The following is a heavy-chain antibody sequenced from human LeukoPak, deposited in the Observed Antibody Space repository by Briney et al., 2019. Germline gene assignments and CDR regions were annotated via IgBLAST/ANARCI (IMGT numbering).Heavy chain of an antibody. D-gene: IGHD2-15*01. Sequence: PGGSLRLSCAASGFTFSRYGMHWVRQAPGKGLEWVTAISYDGSNKYYADSVKGRFTISRDNAKNSLYLQMNSLRAEDTAVYYCARGDIVVVVAATPYFDYWGQGTLVTVSS. J-gene: IGHJ4*02. CDR2: ISYDGSNK. CDR3: ARGDIVVVVAATPYFDY. CDR1: GFTFSRYG. V-gene: IGHV3-30*04.